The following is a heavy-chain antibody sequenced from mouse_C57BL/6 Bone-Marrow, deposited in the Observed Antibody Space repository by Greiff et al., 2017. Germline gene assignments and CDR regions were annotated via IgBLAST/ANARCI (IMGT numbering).Heavy chain of an antibody. CDR2: IYPGSGST. J-gene: IGHJ4*01. D-gene: IGHD2-1*01. V-gene: IGHV1-55*01. CDR3: AGDYGNPWYAMDY. CDR1: GYTFTSYW. Sequence: QVQLQQPGAELVKPGASVKMSCKASGYTFTSYWITWVKQRPGQGLEWIGDIYPGSGSTNYNGKFKSKATLTVDTSSSTAYMQLSSLTSEDSAVYYCAGDYGNPWYAMDYWGQGTSVTVSS.